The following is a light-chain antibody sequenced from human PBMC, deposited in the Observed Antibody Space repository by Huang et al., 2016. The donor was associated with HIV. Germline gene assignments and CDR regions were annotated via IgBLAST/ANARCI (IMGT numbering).Light chain of an antibody. CDR1: QSISSY. V-gene: IGKV1-39*01. CDR2: AAS. Sequence: DIQMTQSSSSLSASVGDRVTITCRASQSISSYLNWYQQKPGKAPKLLIYAASSLHSGVPSRFSGSGSGTEFTLTIRGLQLDDFATYYCQQSYSALSSFGPGTRL. J-gene: IGKJ5*01. CDR3: QQSYSALSS.